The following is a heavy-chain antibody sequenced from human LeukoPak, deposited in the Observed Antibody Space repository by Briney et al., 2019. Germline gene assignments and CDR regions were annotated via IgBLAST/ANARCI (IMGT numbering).Heavy chain of an antibody. CDR2: ISSSSTTI. Sequence: GGSLRLSCAASGFIFSRYGMNWVRQAPGKGLEWVSYISSSSTTIYYADSVKGRFTISRDNAKNSLYLQMNSLRAEDTAVYYCVRDIPIDYWGQGTLVTVSS. J-gene: IGHJ4*02. V-gene: IGHV3-48*01. CDR3: VRDIPIDY. CDR1: GFIFSRYG.